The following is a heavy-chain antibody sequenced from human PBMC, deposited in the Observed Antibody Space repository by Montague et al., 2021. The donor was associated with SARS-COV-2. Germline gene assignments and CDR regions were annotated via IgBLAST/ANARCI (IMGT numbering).Heavy chain of an antibody. CDR2: INHGGTT. Sequence: SETLSLTCAVYGGSFSAYYWSWIRQSPGRGLEWIGEINHGGTTNYKSSLESRLSMSVDTSKNQFSLNLSSVTAADTAVYFCSRTYRGTFDFWGQGILVTVSS. D-gene: IGHD1-7*01. CDR3: SRTYRGTFDF. J-gene: IGHJ4*02. V-gene: IGHV4-34*01. CDR1: GGSFSAYY.